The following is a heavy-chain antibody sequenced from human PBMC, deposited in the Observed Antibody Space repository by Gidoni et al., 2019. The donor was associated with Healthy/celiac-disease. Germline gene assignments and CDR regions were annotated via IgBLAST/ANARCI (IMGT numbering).Heavy chain of an antibody. Sequence: QVQLVESGGGVVQPGRSLRLSCAASGFTFSSYGMHWVRQAPGKGLEWVAVIWYDGSNKYYADSVKGRFTISRDNSKNTLYLQMNSLRAEDTAVYYCARDRGGSYGPLDYWGQGTLVTVSS. CDR1: GFTFSSYG. V-gene: IGHV3-33*01. CDR3: ARDRGGSYGPLDY. CDR2: IWYDGSNK. J-gene: IGHJ4*02. D-gene: IGHD1-26*01.